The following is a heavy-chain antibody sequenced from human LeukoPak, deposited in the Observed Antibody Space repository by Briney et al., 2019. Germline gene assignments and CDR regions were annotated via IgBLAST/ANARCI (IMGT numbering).Heavy chain of an antibody. Sequence: SETLSLTCTVSGYSISSGYYWGWIRQPPGKGLEWIGSIYHSGSTYYNPSLKSRVTISVDTSKNQFSLKLSSVTAADTAVYYCARETLSVGITIFGVVIDDAFDIWGQGTMVTVSS. D-gene: IGHD3-3*01. J-gene: IGHJ3*02. CDR3: ARETLSVGITIFGVVIDDAFDI. CDR1: GYSISSGYY. V-gene: IGHV4-38-2*02. CDR2: IYHSGST.